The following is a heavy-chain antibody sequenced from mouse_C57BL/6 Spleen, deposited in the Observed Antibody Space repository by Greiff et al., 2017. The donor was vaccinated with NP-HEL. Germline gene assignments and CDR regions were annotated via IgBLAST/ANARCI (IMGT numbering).Heavy chain of an antibody. D-gene: IGHD4-1*01. J-gene: IGHJ2*01. CDR1: GYAFSSSW. CDR2: IYPGDGDT. CDR3: ARVGGSYYFDY. Sequence: VQLQQSGPELVKPGASVKISCKASGYAFSSSWMNWVKQRPGKGLEWIGRIYPGDGDTNYNGKFKGKATLTADKSSSTAYMQLSSLTSEDSAVYFCARVGGSYYFDYWGQGTTLTVSS. V-gene: IGHV1-82*01.